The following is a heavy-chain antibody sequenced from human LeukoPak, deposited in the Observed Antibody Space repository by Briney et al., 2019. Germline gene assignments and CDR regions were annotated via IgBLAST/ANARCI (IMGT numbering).Heavy chain of an antibody. V-gene: IGHV4-39*07. CDR3: ATLTTPGWFNP. CDR2: IYYSGNT. Sequence: TSETLSLTCTVSGVSISSSNSYWGWIRQPPGKGLEWIGSIYYSGNTYYNASLESQVSISIDTSKNQFSLKLSSVTAADTAVYYCATLTTPGWFNPWGQGTLVTVSS. J-gene: IGHJ5*02. CDR1: GVSISSSNSY. D-gene: IGHD1-1*01.